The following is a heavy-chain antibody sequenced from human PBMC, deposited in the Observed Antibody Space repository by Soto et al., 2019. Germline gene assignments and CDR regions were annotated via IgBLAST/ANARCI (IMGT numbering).Heavy chain of an antibody. CDR1: GYSFAEYW. J-gene: IGHJ3*02. CDR2: IDRSDSYT. Sequence: EVQLVQAGAEVKKPGESLRISCKGSGYSFAEYWITWVRQMPGKGLEWMGRIDRSDSYTNYSLSFQGHVTISADKSNSTAYLQWSSLKASDTPMYYCARQPYDSSGPRRGAFDIWGQGTMVTVSS. V-gene: IGHV5-10-1*01. CDR3: ARQPYDSSGPRRGAFDI. D-gene: IGHD3-22*01.